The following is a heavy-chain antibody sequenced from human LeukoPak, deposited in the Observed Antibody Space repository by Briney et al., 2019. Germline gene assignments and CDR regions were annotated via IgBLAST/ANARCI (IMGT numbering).Heavy chain of an antibody. CDR2: IYYSGGT. CDR1: GDSIISSSRYY. Sequence: KPSETLSLTCTVSGDSIISSSRYYWGWVRQPPGKGLEWIGSIYYSGGTYYNASLKSRVTISVDTSNNQFSLKLRSVTAADTAVYYCARRYYGTGSYLDYWGQGTLVTVSS. J-gene: IGHJ4*02. D-gene: IGHD3-10*01. CDR3: ARRYYGTGSYLDY. V-gene: IGHV4-39*01.